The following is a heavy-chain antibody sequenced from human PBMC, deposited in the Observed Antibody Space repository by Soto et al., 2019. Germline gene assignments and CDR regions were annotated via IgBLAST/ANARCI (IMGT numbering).Heavy chain of an antibody. CDR1: GFTFSSYG. V-gene: IGHV3-30*03. D-gene: IGHD5-12*01. J-gene: IGHJ6*03. Sequence: QVQLVESGGGVVQPGRSLRLSCAASGFTFSSYGMHWVCQAPGKGLEWVAVISSDGNNKYYADSVKGRFTISRDNSKNTLYRQMDSLRAEDKAVYYCARERNPLGYSGNDADYYYYMDVWGKGTTVTVSS. CDR3: ARERNPLGYSGNDADYYYYMDV. CDR2: ISSDGNNK.